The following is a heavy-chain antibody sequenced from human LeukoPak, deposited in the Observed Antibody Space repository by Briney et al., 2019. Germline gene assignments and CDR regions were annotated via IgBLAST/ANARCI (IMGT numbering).Heavy chain of an antibody. CDR2: ISNSGSII. CDR3: AGPPQASSFDI. V-gene: IGHV3-48*03. D-gene: IGHD3-10*01. CDR1: GFTFSTYD. J-gene: IGHJ3*02. Sequence: GGSLRLSCAASGFTFSTYDMNWVRQAPGKGLEWVSFISNSGSIIKYADSVKGRFTISRDNAENSLYLQMNSLRAEDTAVYYCAGPPQASSFDIWGQGTMVTVSS.